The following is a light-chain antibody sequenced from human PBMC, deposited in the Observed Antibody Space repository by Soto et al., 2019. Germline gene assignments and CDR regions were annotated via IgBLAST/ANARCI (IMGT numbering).Light chain of an antibody. Sequence: QSVLTQPASVSGSPGQSITVSCTGTSSGVGSYNLVSWYQQHPGKAPKLMIYEGSKRPSGVSNRFSGSKSGNTASLTISGLQPEDEADYYCCSYAGSSTYVFGTGTKVTVL. CDR2: EGS. CDR1: SSGVGSYNL. J-gene: IGLJ1*01. V-gene: IGLV2-23*01. CDR3: CSYAGSSTYV.